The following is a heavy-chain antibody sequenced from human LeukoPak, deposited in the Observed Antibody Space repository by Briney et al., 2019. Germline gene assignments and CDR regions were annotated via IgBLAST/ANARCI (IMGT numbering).Heavy chain of an antibody. CDR1: GLTFSSYT. V-gene: IGHV3-21*01. J-gene: IGHJ3*02. Sequence: GGSLRLSCAASGLTFSSYTINWVRQAPGKGLQWVSSISGSGSYIYYADSVKGRFTVSRDNAKNSLSLQMNSLRAEDTAVYYCARDDYFDISGYYSDNAFDIWGQGTMVTVSS. D-gene: IGHD3-22*01. CDR2: ISGSGSYI. CDR3: ARDDYFDISGYYSDNAFDI.